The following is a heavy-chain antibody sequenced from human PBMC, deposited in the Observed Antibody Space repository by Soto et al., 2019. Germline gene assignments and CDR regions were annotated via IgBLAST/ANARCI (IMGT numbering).Heavy chain of an antibody. CDR3: ARSLMITFGGVVTYAAFDI. Sequence: QVTLKESGPVLVKPTETLTLTCTVSGFSLSNARMGVSWIRQPTGKALEWLAHIFSNDEKSYSTFLKSRLTTSKDTSKSQVVLTMTNMDPVDTATYYCARSLMITFGGVVTYAAFDIWGQGTMVTVSS. CDR1: GFSLSNARMG. J-gene: IGHJ3*02. D-gene: IGHD3-16*01. CDR2: IFSNDEK. V-gene: IGHV2-26*01.